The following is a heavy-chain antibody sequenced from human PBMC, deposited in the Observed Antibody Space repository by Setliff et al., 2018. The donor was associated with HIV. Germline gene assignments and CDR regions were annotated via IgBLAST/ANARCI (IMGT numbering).Heavy chain of an antibody. CDR2: IYSDGRT. Sequence: QPGGSLRLSCAASGFTVSDTHMTWVRQAPGKGLEWVSFIYSDGRTYYAESVKGRFTISRDDSKNTLYLEMNTLRADDTAVYYCVRDLSGYSSSWGEYFQHWGQGTLVTVSS. CDR3: VRDLSGYSSSWGEYFQH. J-gene: IGHJ1*01. V-gene: IGHV3-53*01. D-gene: IGHD6-13*01. CDR1: GFTVSDTH.